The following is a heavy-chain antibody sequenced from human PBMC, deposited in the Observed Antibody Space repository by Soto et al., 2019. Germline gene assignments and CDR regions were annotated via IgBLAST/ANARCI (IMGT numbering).Heavy chain of an antibody. V-gene: IGHV4-34*01. CDR3: ARVGVAARPYYFDC. D-gene: IGHD6-6*01. CDR1: GGSFSGYY. Sequence: QVQLQQWGAGLLKPSETLSLTCAVYGGSFSGYYWSWIRQPPGKGLEWIGEINHSGSTNYNPSLKSRVTISVDTSKNQFSLKLSSVTAADTAVYYCARVGVAARPYYFDCWGQGTLVTVSS. J-gene: IGHJ4*02. CDR2: INHSGST.